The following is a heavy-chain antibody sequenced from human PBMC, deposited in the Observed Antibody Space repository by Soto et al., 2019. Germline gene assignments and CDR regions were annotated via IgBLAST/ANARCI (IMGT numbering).Heavy chain of an antibody. Sequence: SETLSLTCTVSGGSISSGGYYWSWIRQHPGKGLEWIGYIYYSGSTYYNPSLKSRVTISVDTSKNQFSLKLRSVTAADTAVYYCARGLITGSQYSGGWYYFDSWGQGTQVTVSS. V-gene: IGHV4-31*03. CDR1: GGSISSGGYY. CDR3: ARGLITGSQYSGGWYYFDS. J-gene: IGHJ4*02. D-gene: IGHD1-26*01. CDR2: IYYSGST.